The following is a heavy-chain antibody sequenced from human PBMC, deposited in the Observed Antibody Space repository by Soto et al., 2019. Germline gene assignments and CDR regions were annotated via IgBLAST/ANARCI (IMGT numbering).Heavy chain of an antibody. V-gene: IGHV1-3*01. CDR3: SRVDPGETSPFDH. CDR2: INAGNGNT. J-gene: IGHJ4*02. Sequence: ASVKVSCKASGYTFTTYAMHWVRQAPGQRFEWMGWINAGNGNTKYSQKFQGRVTITTDTSASTAYMELSSLRSEDTAVYYCSRVDPGETSPFDHWGQGTLVTVSS. D-gene: IGHD5-18*01. CDR1: GYTFTTYA.